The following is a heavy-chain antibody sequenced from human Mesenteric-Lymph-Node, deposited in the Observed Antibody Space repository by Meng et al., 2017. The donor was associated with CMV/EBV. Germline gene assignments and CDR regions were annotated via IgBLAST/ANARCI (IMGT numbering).Heavy chain of an antibody. V-gene: IGHV3-7*01. CDR1: GFTFSSYA. D-gene: IGHD5-18*01. Sequence: GGSLRLSCVASGFTFSSYAMSWVRQAPGKGLECVANINPDGSQKYYVDSVKGRFTISRDNAKDSLYLQMNTLRAEDTAMYYCAGQRGDSPFAYWGQGTLVTVSS. J-gene: IGHJ4*02. CDR2: INPDGSQK. CDR3: AGQRGDSPFAY.